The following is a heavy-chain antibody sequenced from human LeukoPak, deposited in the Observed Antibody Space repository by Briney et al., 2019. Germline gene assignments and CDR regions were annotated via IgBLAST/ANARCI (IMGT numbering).Heavy chain of an antibody. Sequence: GGSLRLSCTASGFTFSAYAMMWVRQAPGKGPEWVSATRGGGGSAFYADSVKGRFTISRDNSKYTLFLQMNSLRAEDTAVYYCARDPNGDYIGAFDMWGPGTMVTVSS. J-gene: IGHJ3*02. CDR2: TRGGGGSA. V-gene: IGHV3-23*01. D-gene: IGHD4-17*01. CDR3: ARDPNGDYIGAFDM. CDR1: GFTFSAYA.